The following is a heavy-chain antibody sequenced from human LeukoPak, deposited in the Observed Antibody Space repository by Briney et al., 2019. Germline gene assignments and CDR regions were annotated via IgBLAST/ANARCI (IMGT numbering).Heavy chain of an antibody. CDR3: ARDVGWFGQFSFDS. CDR2: INGPGSSV. CDR1: GFTFSSYE. D-gene: IGHD3-10*01. J-gene: IGHJ4*02. Sequence: GGSLRLSCAASGFTFSSYEMHWVRQAPGKGLEWLSYINGPGSSVRYGDLAAGRFTVSRDNAKNFLYLQMSSLRVDDTAVYYCARDVGWFGQFSFDSWGQGTLVAVSS. V-gene: IGHV3-48*03.